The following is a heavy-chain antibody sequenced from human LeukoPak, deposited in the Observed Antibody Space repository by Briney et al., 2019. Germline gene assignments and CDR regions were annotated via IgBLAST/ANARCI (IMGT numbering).Heavy chain of an antibody. J-gene: IGHJ6*02. D-gene: IGHD2-15*01. V-gene: IGHV4-30-2*05. Sequence: PSETLSLTCAVSGGSISSGGYSWSWIRQPPGKGLEWIGYIYHSGSTYYNPSLKSRVSISADTSKNQFSLKLSSVTAADTAVYYCASRRGYCSGGSCSSPYGMDVWGQGTTVTVSS. CDR3: ASRRGYCSGGSCSSPYGMDV. CDR2: IYHSGST. CDR1: GGSISSGGYS.